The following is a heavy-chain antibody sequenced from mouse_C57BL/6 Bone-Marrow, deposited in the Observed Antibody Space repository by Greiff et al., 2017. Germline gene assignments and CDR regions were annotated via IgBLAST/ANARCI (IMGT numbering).Heavy chain of an antibody. CDR3: TRIAY. Sequence: EVQLQQSGAELVRPGASVTLSCTASGFNIKDDYMHWVKQRPEQGLEWIGWIDPENGDTEYASKFQGKAPITVDTSSNTAYLQLSSLTSEDTAVYYCTRIAYWGQGTLVTVSA. CDR1: GFNIKDDY. J-gene: IGHJ3*01. CDR2: IDPENGDT. V-gene: IGHV14-4*01.